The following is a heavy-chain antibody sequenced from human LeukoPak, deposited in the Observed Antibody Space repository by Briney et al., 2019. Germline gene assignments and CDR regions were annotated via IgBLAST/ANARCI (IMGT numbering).Heavy chain of an antibody. CDR1: GFTFSSYE. J-gene: IGHJ4*02. Sequence: PGGSLRLSCAASGFTFSSYEMNWVRQAPGKGLEWVSYISSSGSTIYYADSVKGRFTISRDNAKNSLYLQMNSLRAEDTAVCYCARDASLWFGESDYWGQGTLVTVSS. CDR2: ISSSGSTI. CDR3: ARDASLWFGESDY. D-gene: IGHD3-10*01. V-gene: IGHV3-48*03.